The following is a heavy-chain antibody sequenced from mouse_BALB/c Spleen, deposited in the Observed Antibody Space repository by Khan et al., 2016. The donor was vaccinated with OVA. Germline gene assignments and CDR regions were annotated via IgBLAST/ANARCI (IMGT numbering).Heavy chain of an antibody. CDR1: GHTFTKFG. D-gene: IGHD2-10*01. J-gene: IGHJ4*01. Sequence: IQLVHSGPEVKKPGETVKISCKASGHTFTKFGMNWVKQAPGKGLKWMGWINTYTGEPTYADDFNGRFAFSLETSASTAYLQINNLKNEDTATYFCARPPYFSYVLDNWGQGTSVTVSS. V-gene: IGHV9-3-1*01. CDR2: INTYTGEP. CDR3: ARPPYFSYVLDN.